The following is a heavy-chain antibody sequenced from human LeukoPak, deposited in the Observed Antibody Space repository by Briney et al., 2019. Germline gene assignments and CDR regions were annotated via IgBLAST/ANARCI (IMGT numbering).Heavy chain of an antibody. CDR3: ASGGGDTVVVVAAIQY. J-gene: IGHJ4*02. Sequence: PSETLSLTCTVSGGSISSGGYYWSWIRQPPGKGLEWIGYIYHSGSTYYNPSLKSRVTISVDTSKNQFSLKLSSVTAADTALYYCASGGGDTVVVVAAIQYWGQGTLVTVSS. D-gene: IGHD2-15*01. CDR1: GGSISSGGYY. CDR2: IYHSGST. V-gene: IGHV4-30-2*01.